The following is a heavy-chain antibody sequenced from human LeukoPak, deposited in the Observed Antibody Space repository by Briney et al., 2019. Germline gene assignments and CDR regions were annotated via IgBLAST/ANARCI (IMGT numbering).Heavy chain of an antibody. CDR2: FDPEDGET. J-gene: IGHJ4*02. V-gene: IGHV1-24*01. CDR1: GYTLIELS. CDR3: ATDRIYGDYSFDY. D-gene: IGHD4-17*01. Sequence: ASVEVSCKVSGYTLIELSMHWVRQAPGKGLEWMGGFDPEDGETIYAQKFQGRVTMTEDTSTDTAYMELSSLRSEDTALYYCATDRIYGDYSFDYWGQGTLVTVSS.